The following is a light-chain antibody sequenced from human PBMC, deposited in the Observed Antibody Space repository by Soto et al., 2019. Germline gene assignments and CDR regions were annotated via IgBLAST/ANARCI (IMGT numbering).Light chain of an antibody. V-gene: IGKV3-11*01. CDR3: QQRSNSEIT. J-gene: IGKJ3*01. CDR2: DAS. CDR1: QSVSSY. Sequence: EIVLTQSPATLTLSPGERATLSCRASQSVSSYLAWYQHKPGQAPRLLIYDASNRATGIPARFSASGSGTDFTLTISSLEPDDFAVYYCQQRSNSEITFGPGTKVDIK.